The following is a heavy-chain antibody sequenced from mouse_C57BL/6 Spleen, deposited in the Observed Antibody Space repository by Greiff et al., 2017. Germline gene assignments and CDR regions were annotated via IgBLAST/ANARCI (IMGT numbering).Heavy chain of an antibody. J-gene: IGHJ4*01. Sequence: VQLVESGPGLVQPSQSLSITCTVSGFSLTSYGVHWVRQSPGKGLEWLGVIWRGGSTDYNAAFMSRLSITKDNSKSQVFFKMNSLQADDTAIYYCAKNSNYYGSGAMDYWGQGTSVTVSS. CDR1: GFSLTSYG. CDR3: AKNSNYYGSGAMDY. CDR2: IWRGGST. D-gene: IGHD1-1*01. V-gene: IGHV2-5*01.